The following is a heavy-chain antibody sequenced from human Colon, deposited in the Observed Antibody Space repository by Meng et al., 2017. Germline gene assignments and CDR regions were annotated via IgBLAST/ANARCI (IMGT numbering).Heavy chain of an antibody. CDR1: GGTFSSYA. CDR2: IIPIFGTA. CDR3: ARVRGETAAYGDYEGSFDY. D-gene: IGHD4-17*01. J-gene: IGHJ4*02. Sequence: QVPLVQSGAEVKKPGSSVKVSCKASGGTFSSYAISWVRQAPGQGLEWMGGIIPIFGTANYAQKFQGRVTITADESTSTAYMELSSLRSEDTAVYYCARVRGETAAYGDYEGSFDYWGQGTLVTISS. V-gene: IGHV1-69*01.